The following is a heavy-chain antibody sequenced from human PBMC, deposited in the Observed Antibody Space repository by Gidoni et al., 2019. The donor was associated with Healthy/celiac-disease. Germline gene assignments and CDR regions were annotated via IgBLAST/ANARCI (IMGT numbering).Heavy chain of an antibody. J-gene: IGHJ5*02. CDR3: ARRRIVVVPAGSYNWFDP. V-gene: IGHV4-39*01. D-gene: IGHD2-2*01. CDR2: IYYSGST. CDR1: GGSISSSRYY. Sequence: QLQQQESGPGLVKPSETLSLTCTVSGGSISSSRYYWGWIRQPPGKGLEWIGSIYYSGSTYYNPSPKSRVTISVDTSKNQFSLKLSSVTAADTAVYYCARRRIVVVPAGSYNWFDPWGQGTLVTVSS.